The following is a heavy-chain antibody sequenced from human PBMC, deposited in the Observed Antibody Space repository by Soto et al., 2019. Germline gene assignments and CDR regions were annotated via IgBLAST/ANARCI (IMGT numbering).Heavy chain of an antibody. CDR2: ISYDGSNK. V-gene: IGHV3-30-3*01. Sequence: QVQLVESGGGVVQPGRSLRLSSAASGFTFSSYAMHWVRLAPGKGLEWVAVISYDGSNKYYADSVKGRFTISRDNSKNTLYLQMNSLRAEDTAVYYCARDDIVATITGYWGQGTLVTVSS. CDR3: ARDDIVATITGY. J-gene: IGHJ4*02. CDR1: GFTFSSYA. D-gene: IGHD5-12*01.